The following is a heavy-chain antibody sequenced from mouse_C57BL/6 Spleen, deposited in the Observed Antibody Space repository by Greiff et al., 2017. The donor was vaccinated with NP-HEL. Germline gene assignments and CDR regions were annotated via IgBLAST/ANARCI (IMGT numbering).Heavy chain of an antibody. V-gene: IGHV2-5*01. D-gene: IGHD2-4*01. Sequence: VQLQESGPGLVQPSQSLSITCTVSGFSLTSYGVHWVRQSPGKGLEWLGVIWRGGSTDYNAAFMSRLSITKDNSKSQVFFKMNSLQADDTAIYYCAKSYDYDEAWFAYWGQGTLVTISA. CDR3: AKSYDYDEAWFAY. CDR1: GFSLTSYG. J-gene: IGHJ3*01. CDR2: IWRGGST.